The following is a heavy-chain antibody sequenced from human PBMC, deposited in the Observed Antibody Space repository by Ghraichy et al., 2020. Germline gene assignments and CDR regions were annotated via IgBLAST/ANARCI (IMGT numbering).Heavy chain of an antibody. Sequence: ASVKVSCKASGYTFTSYGISWVRQAPGQGLEWMGWISAYNGNTNYAQKLQGRVTMTTDTSTSTAYMELRSLRSDDTAVYYCAGGDRLDHYYYYGMDVWGQGTTVTVSS. CDR2: ISAYNGNT. V-gene: IGHV1-18*04. D-gene: IGHD3-16*01. CDR1: GYTFTSYG. CDR3: AGGDRLDHYYYYGMDV. J-gene: IGHJ6*02.